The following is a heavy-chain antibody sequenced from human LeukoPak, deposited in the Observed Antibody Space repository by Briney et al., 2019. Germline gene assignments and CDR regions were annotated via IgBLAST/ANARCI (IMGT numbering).Heavy chain of an antibody. CDR2: ISPGGGTT. J-gene: IGHJ4*02. Sequence: GGSLRLSCAVSGFAFGSEAMSWVRQSPARGLEWVASISPGGGTTYYADYVKGRFIISRDNSNNTLFVQMNSLRAEDTAVYYCAKDSVTETTWTLEWLFAGYYFDYWGQGTLVTVSS. D-gene: IGHD3-3*01. CDR1: GFAFGSEA. V-gene: IGHV3-23*01. CDR3: AKDSVTETTWTLEWLFAGYYFDY.